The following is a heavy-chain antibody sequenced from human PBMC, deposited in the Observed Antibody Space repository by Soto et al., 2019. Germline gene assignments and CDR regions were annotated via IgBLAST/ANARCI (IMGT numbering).Heavy chain of an antibody. CDR1: GGSISSSY. V-gene: IGHV4-4*07. J-gene: IGHJ6*02. CDR3: ARDDYGSASMDV. D-gene: IGHD3-10*01. Sequence: ASETLSLTCIVSGGSISSSYWSWIRQPAGKGLEWIGRIYPSGTTNYNPSLKSRLTMSVDTSKNQFSLRLRSVTAADTAVYFCARDDYGSASMDVWGQGTTVTVSS. CDR2: IYPSGTT.